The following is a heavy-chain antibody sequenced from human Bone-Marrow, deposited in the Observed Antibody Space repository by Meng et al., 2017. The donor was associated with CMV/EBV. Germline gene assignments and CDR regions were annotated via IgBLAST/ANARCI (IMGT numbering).Heavy chain of an antibody. Sequence: SETLSLTCTVSSGSVSTGGYYWTWIRQFPGKGLEWIGYMHDSGPKYHNPSLRGRATVSIDTSTNQFSLTVTSVTAADTAVYYCARGTYCGGDCYGGTDYWGQGTLVTVSS. J-gene: IGHJ4*02. CDR2: MHDSGPK. CDR1: SGSVSTGGYY. CDR3: ARGTYCGGDCYGGTDY. V-gene: IGHV4-31*03. D-gene: IGHD2-21*01.